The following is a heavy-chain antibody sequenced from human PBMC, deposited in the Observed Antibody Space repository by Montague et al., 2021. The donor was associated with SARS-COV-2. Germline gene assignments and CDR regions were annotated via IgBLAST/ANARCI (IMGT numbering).Heavy chain of an antibody. V-gene: IGHV4-34*01. CDR3: ARVPLYYDGFDC. Sequence: SETLSLTCAVYGGSLTSNYWTWVRQAPGKGLEWMGECNQIERTTHYNPPLLGRVTISVDMSRNLVFLTLNSVTVADTAVYYCARVPLYYDGFDCWGQGDLVTVAP. J-gene: IGHJ4*02. CDR2: CNQIERTT. D-gene: IGHD1-26*01. CDR1: GGSLTSNY.